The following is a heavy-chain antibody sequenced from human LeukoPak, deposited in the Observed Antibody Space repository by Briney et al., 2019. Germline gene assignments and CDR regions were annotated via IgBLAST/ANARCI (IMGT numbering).Heavy chain of an antibody. CDR1: GGSISSGGYS. J-gene: IGHJ6*02. CDR2: IYYSGGT. CDR3: ARELGAVAGTRPMPGDYYYGMDV. Sequence: SETLSLTCAVSGGSISSGGYSWSWIRQHPGKGLEWIGYIYYSGGTYYNPSLKSRVTISVDTSKNQFSLKLSSVTAADTAVYYCARELGAVAGTRPMPGDYYYGMDVWGQGTTVTVSS. D-gene: IGHD6-19*01. V-gene: IGHV4-31*11.